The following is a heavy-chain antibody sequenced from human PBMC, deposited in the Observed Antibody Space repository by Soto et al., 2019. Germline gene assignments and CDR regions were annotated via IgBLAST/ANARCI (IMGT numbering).Heavy chain of an antibody. J-gene: IGHJ6*02. V-gene: IGHV4-31*09. D-gene: IGHD6-13*01. Sequence: SETLSLTCTVSGGSLNSGGYYWNWIRQHPGKGLEWIGYIYYSGSTNYNPSLKTRVTISVDTSKNQFSLKLSSVTAADTAVYYCLRGGIAAAGFHESYGVDVWGQGTTVTVSS. CDR3: LRGGIAAAGFHESYGVDV. CDR1: GGSLNSGGYY. CDR2: IYYSGST.